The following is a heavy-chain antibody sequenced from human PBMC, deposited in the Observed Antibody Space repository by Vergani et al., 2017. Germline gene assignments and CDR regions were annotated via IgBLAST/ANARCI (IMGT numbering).Heavy chain of an antibody. CDR3: ARAHCSSTSCYDWFDH. J-gene: IGHJ5*02. CDR2: RNPNSGNT. V-gene: IGHV1-8*01. D-gene: IGHD2-2*01. CDR1: GYTFTSYD. Sequence: QVQLVQSGAEVKTPGASVKVSCKASGYTFTSYDINWVRQATGQGLEWMGWRNPNSGNTGYAQKFQGRVTMTRNTSISTAYMELSSLRSEDTAVYYCARAHCSSTSCYDWFDHWGQGTLVTVSS.